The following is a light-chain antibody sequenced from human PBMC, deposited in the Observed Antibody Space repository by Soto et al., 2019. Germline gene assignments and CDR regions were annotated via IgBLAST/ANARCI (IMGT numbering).Light chain of an antibody. Sequence: QSALTQPASVSGSPGQSITISCTGTSSDVGGYNYVSWYQQHPGKAPKLMIYDVSNRPSGVSNRLSGSKSGNTASMTISGLKGEDEADYYCSSYRSRSTHVVFGGGTKLTVL. CDR1: SSDVGGYNY. CDR3: SSYRSRSTHVV. J-gene: IGLJ2*01. CDR2: DVS. V-gene: IGLV2-14*01.